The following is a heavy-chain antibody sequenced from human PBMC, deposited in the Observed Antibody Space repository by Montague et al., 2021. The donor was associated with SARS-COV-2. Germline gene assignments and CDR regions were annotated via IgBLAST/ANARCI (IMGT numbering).Heavy chain of an antibody. Sequence: SETLSLTCAVYGGSFHIFSWGWIRQSPGKGLEWIGEVDHSGNTKYNPSLKSRVTISVDTSKNQFSLKLSSVTAADTAVYYCATHRQHHNHWGQGTMVAVSS. J-gene: IGHJ5*02. D-gene: IGHD6-13*01. CDR2: VDHSGNT. CDR3: ATHRQHHNH. V-gene: IGHV4-34*01. CDR1: GGSFHIFS.